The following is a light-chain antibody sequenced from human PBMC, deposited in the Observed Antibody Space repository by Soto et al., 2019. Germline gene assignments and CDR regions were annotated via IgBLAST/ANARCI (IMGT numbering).Light chain of an antibody. CDR3: QEYSRYPYT. Sequence: DIQMTQSPSTLSVSVGARVTITCRASQSFSTWLAWYQQKPGKALKLLIYRTSTLKNGVPSRFSGSGSGTAFTLTITSLQPDDFATYYCQEYSRYPYTFGQGATLEIK. V-gene: IGKV1-5*03. CDR1: QSFSTW. CDR2: RTS. J-gene: IGKJ2*01.